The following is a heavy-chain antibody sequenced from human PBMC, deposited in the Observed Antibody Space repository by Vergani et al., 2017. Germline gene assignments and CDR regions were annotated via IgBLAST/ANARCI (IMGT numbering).Heavy chain of an antibody. CDR2: IYYSGST. D-gene: IGHD3-22*01. CDR1: GGSISSYY. J-gene: IGHJ6*03. CDR3: ARKIRGPYYYDSSVFSGYYMEV. V-gene: IGHV4-59*12. Sequence: QVQLQESGPGLVKPSETLSLTCTVSGGSISSYYWSLIRQPPGKGLEWIGYIYYSGSTYYNPSLKSRVTISVDTSKNQFSLKLSSVTAADTAVYYCARKIRGPYYYDSSVFSGYYMEVWGKGTTVTVSS.